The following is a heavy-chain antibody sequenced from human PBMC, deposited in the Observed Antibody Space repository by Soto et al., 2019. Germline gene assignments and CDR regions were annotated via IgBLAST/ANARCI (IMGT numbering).Heavy chain of an antibody. V-gene: IGHV1-69*13. J-gene: IGHJ6*02. CDR1: GGTFSSYA. D-gene: IGHD6-13*01. CDR3: AREETAAGTGYYYGMDV. CDR2: IIPIFGTA. Sequence: ASVKVSCKASGGTFSSYAISWVRQAPGQGLEWMGGIIPIFGTANYAQKFQGRVTITADESTSTAYMELSSLRSEDTAVYYCAREETAAGTGYYYGMDVWGQGTTVTVS.